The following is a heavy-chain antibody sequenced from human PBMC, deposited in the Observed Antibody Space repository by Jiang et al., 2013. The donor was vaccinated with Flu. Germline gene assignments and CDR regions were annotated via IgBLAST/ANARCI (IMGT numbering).Heavy chain of an antibody. CDR2: VFDGGNT. CDR1: GVSISSSRYF. V-gene: IGHV4-39*01. CDR3: ARNVRHTALDY. J-gene: IGHJ4*02. D-gene: IGHD5-18*01. Sequence: CSVSGVSISSSRYFWVWIRQTPGKGLEWIGSVFDGGNTFYTSSLKSRVSMSVDPSRNRISLKVNSVTAADTAIYYCARNVRHTALDYWGEGTLVTVSS.